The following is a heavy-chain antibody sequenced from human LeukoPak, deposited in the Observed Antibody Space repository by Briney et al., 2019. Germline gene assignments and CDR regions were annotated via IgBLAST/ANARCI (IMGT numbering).Heavy chain of an antibody. Sequence: GASVKVSCKASGGTFSSYAISWVRQAPGQGLEWMGGIIPIFGTANYAQKFQGRVTITADESTSTAYMEPSSLRSEDTAVYYCAREVPYKMYSSSWYDYYYYGMDVWGQGTTVTVSS. V-gene: IGHV1-69*13. D-gene: IGHD6-13*01. J-gene: IGHJ6*02. CDR2: IIPIFGTA. CDR1: GGTFSSYA. CDR3: AREVPYKMYSSSWYDYYYYGMDV.